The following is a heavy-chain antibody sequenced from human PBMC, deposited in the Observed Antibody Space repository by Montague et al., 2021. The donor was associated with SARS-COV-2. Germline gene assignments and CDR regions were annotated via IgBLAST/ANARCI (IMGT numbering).Heavy chain of an antibody. Sequence: SETLSLTCTVSGGSVSSSYWSWIRQPPGKGLEWIGEILHTESTNFNPSLKTRVAMSVDKSRNQFSLKLTSLTAADTAVYYCATGINYYDFLALQSWGQGALVIVSS. CDR3: ATGINYYDFLALQS. V-gene: IGHV4-34*12. J-gene: IGHJ4*02. CDR2: ILHTEST. CDR1: GGSVSSSY. D-gene: IGHD3/OR15-3a*01.